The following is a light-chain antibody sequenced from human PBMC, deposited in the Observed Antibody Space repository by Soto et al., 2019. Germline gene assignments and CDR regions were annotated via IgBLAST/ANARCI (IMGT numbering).Light chain of an antibody. Sequence: TALTQSPATLSASAGERAPLSCRARQSVNNYLAWSTQKPGQAPTLLIYGAFNRDSGSPARFSGSGSGTEFTLTISSLQTEDFAVYYCQQCYSWPPTFGQGTKVDI. CDR1: QSVNNY. V-gene: IGKV3-11*01. CDR2: GAF. CDR3: QQCYSWPPT. J-gene: IGKJ1*01.